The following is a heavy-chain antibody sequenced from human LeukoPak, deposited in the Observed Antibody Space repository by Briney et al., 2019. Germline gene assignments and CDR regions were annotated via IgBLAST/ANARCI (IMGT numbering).Heavy chain of an antibody. D-gene: IGHD3-10*01. CDR1: GYTFTSHY. J-gene: IGHJ3*02. CDR3: ARSSITVFRGVRDQDAFEI. CDR2: INPSGCST. V-gene: IGHV1-46*01. Sequence: ASVKVSCKASGYTFTSHYMHWVRDGPGQGLEKTRIINPSGCSTNYAQNFQGRVTMTRDMSISTAYMELSSLRSDDTAVYYCARSSITVFRGVRDQDAFEIWGQGTMVTVSS.